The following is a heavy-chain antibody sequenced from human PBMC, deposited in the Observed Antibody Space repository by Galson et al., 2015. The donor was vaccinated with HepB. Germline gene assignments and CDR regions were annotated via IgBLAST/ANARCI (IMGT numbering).Heavy chain of an antibody. CDR2: IYWDDDK. CDR3: AHTTGDEYYFDY. D-gene: IGHD7-27*01. CDR1: GFSLRTSGVG. Sequence: PALVKPTQTLTLTCTFSGFSLRTSGVGVGWIRQPPGKALEWLALIYWDDDKRYSPSLKSRLTITKDTSKNQVVLTMTNMDPVDTATYYCAHTTGDEYYFDYWGQGTLVTVSS. J-gene: IGHJ4*02. V-gene: IGHV2-5*02.